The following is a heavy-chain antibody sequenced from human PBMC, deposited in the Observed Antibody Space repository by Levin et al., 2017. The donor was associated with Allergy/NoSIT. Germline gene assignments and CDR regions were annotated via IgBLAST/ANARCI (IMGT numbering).Heavy chain of an antibody. CDR1: GFTFSDHY. CDR3: ARTYYDYVWGSLYFDY. V-gene: IGHV3-72*01. D-gene: IGHD3-16*01. CDR2: TRNKANSYTT. J-gene: IGHJ4*02. Sequence: LSLTCAASGFTFSDHYMDWVRQAPGKGLEWVGRTRNKANSYTTEYAASVKGRFTISRDDSKNSLYLQMNSLKTEDTAVYYCARTYYDYVWGSLYFDYWGQGTLVTVSS.